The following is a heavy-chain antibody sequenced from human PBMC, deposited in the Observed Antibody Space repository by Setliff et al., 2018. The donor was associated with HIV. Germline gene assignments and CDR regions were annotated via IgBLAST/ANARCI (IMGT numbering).Heavy chain of an antibody. D-gene: IGHD1-26*01. J-gene: IGHJ4*02. CDR1: GYSFTSNW. Sequence: GESLKISCKGSGYSFTSNWIGWVRQMPGKGLEWTGIIYPGDSDARYSPSFQGQVTISADKSNSTAYLQWSSLKASDTAMYYCARVVGATTYYFDYWGQGTLVTVSS. CDR2: IYPGDSDA. V-gene: IGHV5-51*01. CDR3: ARVVGATTYYFDY.